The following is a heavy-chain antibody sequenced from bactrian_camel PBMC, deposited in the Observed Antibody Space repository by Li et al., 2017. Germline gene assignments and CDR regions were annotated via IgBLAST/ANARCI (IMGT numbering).Heavy chain of an antibody. Sequence: VQLVESGGGSVQPGGSLRLSCDASGYTYSSNCMGWFRQAPGQEREGVAAIDTGDGSTYYLNSVEGRFTISRDSAKNTVYLQMNSLKPEDTATYYCAAGWVGYPARPVTDFLDSSGYQYWGRGTQVTVS. D-gene: IGHD3*01. V-gene: IGHV3S40*01. CDR1: GYTYSSNC. J-gene: IGHJ4*01. CDR3: AAGWVGYPARPVTDFLDSSGYQY. CDR2: IDTGDGST.